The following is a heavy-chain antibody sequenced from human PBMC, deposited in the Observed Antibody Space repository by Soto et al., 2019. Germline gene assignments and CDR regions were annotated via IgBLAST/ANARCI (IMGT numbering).Heavy chain of an antibody. CDR3: ARVRRVYYYYYGMDV. J-gene: IGHJ6*02. Sequence: SGGSLRLSCAASGFTFSSYEMNWVRQAPGKGLEWVSYISSSGSTIYYADSVKGRFTISRDNAKNSLYLQMNSLRAEDTAVYYCARVRRVYYYYYGMDVWGQGTTVTVSS. CDR2: ISSSGSTI. CDR1: GFTFSSYE. V-gene: IGHV3-48*03. D-gene: IGHD3-16*01.